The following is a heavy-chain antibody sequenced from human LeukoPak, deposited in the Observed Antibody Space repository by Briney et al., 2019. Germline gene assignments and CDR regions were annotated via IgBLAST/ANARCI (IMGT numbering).Heavy chain of an antibody. CDR2: MIPIFGTA. V-gene: IGHV1-69*05. CDR1: GGTFGSYA. D-gene: IGHD3-22*01. CDR3: ARERTMIVAAFDI. Sequence: ASVRVSCKACGGTFGSYAITWVPQAPGQGREWRGRMIPIFGTANYAQKFQGRVTITTDESTSTAYMELSSLRSEDTAVYYCARERTMIVAAFDIWGQGTMVTVSS. J-gene: IGHJ3*02.